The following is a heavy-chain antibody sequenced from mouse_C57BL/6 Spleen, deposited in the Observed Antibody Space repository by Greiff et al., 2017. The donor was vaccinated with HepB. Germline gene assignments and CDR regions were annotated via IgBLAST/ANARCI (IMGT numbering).Heavy chain of an antibody. D-gene: IGHD2-2*01. Sequence: QVQLQQSGAELVRPGASVTLSCKASGYTFTDYEMHWVKQTPVHGLEWIGAIDPETGGTAYNQKFKGKAILTADKSSSTAYMKLRSLTSEDSAVYYCTTFYYGYDEAYWDQGTLVTVSA. CDR2: IDPETGGT. V-gene: IGHV1-15*01. CDR3: TTFYYGYDEAY. J-gene: IGHJ3*01. CDR1: GYTFTDYE.